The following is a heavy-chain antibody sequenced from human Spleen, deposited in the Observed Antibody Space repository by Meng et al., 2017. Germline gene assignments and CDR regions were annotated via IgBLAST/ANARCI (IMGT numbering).Heavy chain of an antibody. CDR2: INPIGGST. V-gene: IGHV1-46*03. CDR1: GYTFTKYY. CDR3: ARDQSLRNFNPDP. D-gene: IGHD3-9*01. Sequence: QVRVVQSGAEVKKPGASVKVSCKASGYTFTKYYIHWVRQAPGQGLEWMGIINPIGGSTIYAQNFQGRVAMTRDTSTTTVYMELSSLRSEDTAIYFCARDQSLRNFNPDPWGQGTLVTVSS. J-gene: IGHJ5*02.